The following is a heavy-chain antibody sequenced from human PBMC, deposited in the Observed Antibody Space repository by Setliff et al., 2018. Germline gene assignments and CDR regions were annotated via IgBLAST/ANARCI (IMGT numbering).Heavy chain of an antibody. CDR2: INHSGST. J-gene: IGHJ5*02. V-gene: IGHV4-34*01. CDR3: ARQSVRGLADNNWFDP. CDR1: GGSFSGYY. D-gene: IGHD2-15*01. Sequence: PSETLSLTCAVYGGSFSGYYWSWIRQPPGKGLEWIGEINHSGSTSYNPSLKSRVTISVDTSKNQFSLKLSSVTAADTAVYYCARQSVRGLADNNWFDPWGQGTLVTVS.